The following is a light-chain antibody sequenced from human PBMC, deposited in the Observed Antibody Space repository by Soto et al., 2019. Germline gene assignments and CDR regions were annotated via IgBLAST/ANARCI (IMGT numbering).Light chain of an antibody. CDR3: QQYGSSLIT. J-gene: IGKJ5*01. V-gene: IGKV3-20*01. Sequence: MVLTQSPGTLSLSPGERATLSCRASQSVSSSYLAWYQQKPGQAPRLLIYGASSRATGIPDRFSGSGSGTDFTLTISRLEPEDLAVYYCQQYGSSLITFGQGTRLEIK. CDR2: GAS. CDR1: QSVSSSY.